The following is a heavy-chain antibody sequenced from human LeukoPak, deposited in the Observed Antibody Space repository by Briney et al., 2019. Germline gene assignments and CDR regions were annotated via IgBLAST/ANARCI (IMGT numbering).Heavy chain of an antibody. CDR1: GYTFTSYG. CDR3: ARAGYCSSTSCYKGFDY. J-gene: IGHJ4*02. CDR2: ISAYNGNT. D-gene: IGHD2-2*03. Sequence: ASVKVSCKASGYTFTSYGISWVRQAPGQGLEWMGWISAYNGNTNYAQKLQGRVTMTTDTSTSTAYMELRSLRSDDTAVYYCARAGYCSSTSCYKGFDYWGQGTLVTVS. V-gene: IGHV1-18*01.